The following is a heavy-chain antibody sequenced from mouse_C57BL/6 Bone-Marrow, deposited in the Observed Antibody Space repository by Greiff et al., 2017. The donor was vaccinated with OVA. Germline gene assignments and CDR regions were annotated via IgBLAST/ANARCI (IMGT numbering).Heavy chain of an antibody. Sequence: QVQLQQPGAELVKPGASVKMSCKASGYTFTSYWITWVKPRPGQGLEWIGDIYPGSGSTNYNEKFKSKATLTVDTSSSTAYMQLSSLTSEDSAVYYCARDDGYYLGAYWGQGTLVTVSA. CDR2: IYPGSGST. J-gene: IGHJ3*01. D-gene: IGHD2-3*01. CDR3: ARDDGYYLGAY. V-gene: IGHV1-55*01. CDR1: GYTFTSYW.